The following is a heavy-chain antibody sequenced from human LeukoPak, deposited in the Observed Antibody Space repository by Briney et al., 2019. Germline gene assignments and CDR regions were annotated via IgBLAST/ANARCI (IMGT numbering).Heavy chain of an antibody. Sequence: GGSLRLSCAASGFSFSSYSMNWVRQAPGKGLEWVSFISGGCTYIYYADSVKGRFTVSRDNAKNSLYLQMNSLRAEDTAVYYCARDVAATGTRYFDYWGQGSLLTVSS. CDR1: GFSFSSYS. CDR3: ARDVAATGTRYFDY. V-gene: IGHV3-21*01. J-gene: IGHJ4*02. D-gene: IGHD6-13*01. CDR2: ISGGCTYI.